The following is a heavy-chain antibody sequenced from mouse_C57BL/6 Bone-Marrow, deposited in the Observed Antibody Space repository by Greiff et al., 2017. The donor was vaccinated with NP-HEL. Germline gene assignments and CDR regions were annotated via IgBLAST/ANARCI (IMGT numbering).Heavy chain of an antibody. CDR1: GYTFTSYG. D-gene: IGHD1-1*01. CDR2: IYPRSGNT. CDR3: ARWIYYGSSLFAY. V-gene: IGHV1-81*01. J-gene: IGHJ3*01. Sequence: QVQLQQSGAELARPGASEKLSCKASGYTFTSYGISWVKQRTGQGLEWIGEIYPRSGNTYYNEKFKGKATLTADKSSSTAYMELRSLTSEDSAVYFCARWIYYGSSLFAYWGQGTLVTVSA.